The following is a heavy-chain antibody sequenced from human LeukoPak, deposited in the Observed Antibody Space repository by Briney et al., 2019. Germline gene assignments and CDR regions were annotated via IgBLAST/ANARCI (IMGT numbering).Heavy chain of an antibody. V-gene: IGHV3-30*03. Sequence: GGSLRLSCAASGFTFSHYGMHWLRQAPGKGLEWVTLISDDGSSEYYADSVQGRFTISRDNSKNTLYLQMNSLRAEDTAVYHCARQYYDILTGYYPFDYWGQGTLVTVSS. CDR2: ISDDGSSE. CDR3: ARQYYDILTGYYPFDY. CDR1: GFTFSHYG. D-gene: IGHD3-9*01. J-gene: IGHJ4*02.